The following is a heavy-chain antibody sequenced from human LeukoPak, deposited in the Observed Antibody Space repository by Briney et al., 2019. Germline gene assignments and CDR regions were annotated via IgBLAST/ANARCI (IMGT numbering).Heavy chain of an antibody. CDR3: AKGQAAAGTGDRNYYYYYGMDV. J-gene: IGHJ6*02. Sequence: GGSLRLSCAASGFTFSSYSMNWVRQAPGKGLEWVSYISSSSSTIYYADSVKGRFTISRDNAKNSLYLQMNSLRAEDTAVYYCAKGQAAAGTGDRNYYYYYGMDVWGQGTTVTVSS. D-gene: IGHD6-13*01. V-gene: IGHV3-48*04. CDR1: GFTFSSYS. CDR2: ISSSSSTI.